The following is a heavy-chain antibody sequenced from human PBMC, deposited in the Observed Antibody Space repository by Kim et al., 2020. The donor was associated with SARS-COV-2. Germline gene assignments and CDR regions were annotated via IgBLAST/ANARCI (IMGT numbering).Heavy chain of an antibody. Sequence: YAESVKGRFTISRANSKNTLYLQMNSLRAEDTAVYYCAKDKRGTRGAFDIWGQGTMVTVSS. CDR3: AKDKRGTRGAFDI. V-gene: IGHV3-23*01. J-gene: IGHJ3*02.